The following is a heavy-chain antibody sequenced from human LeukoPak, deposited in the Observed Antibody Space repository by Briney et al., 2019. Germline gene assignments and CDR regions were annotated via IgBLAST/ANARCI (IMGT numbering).Heavy chain of an antibody. V-gene: IGHV5-51*01. Sequence: GESLKISCETSGYTFTKFWVGWVRQTPGKGLEWLGMIYPDDSDTRYSPSFQGQVTMSVDKSISIVYLHWSSLKASDTATYYCVRGKGSGTYYGFDYWGQGTVVSVVS. J-gene: IGHJ4*02. CDR3: VRGKGSGTYYGFDY. CDR1: GYTFTKFW. CDR2: IYPDDSDT. D-gene: IGHD3-10*01.